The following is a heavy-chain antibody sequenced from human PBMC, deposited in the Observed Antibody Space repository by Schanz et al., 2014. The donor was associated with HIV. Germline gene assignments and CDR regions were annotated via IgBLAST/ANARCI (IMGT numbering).Heavy chain of an antibody. Sequence: EVQLVESGGGLVQPGGSLRLSCAASGFTFSTYWMMWVRQAPGKGLEWVANIKQDGSEKYYVDAVKGRFTISRDNAKNSVYLQMNSLRVEDTAVYYCARDDCSGGSCYSNYYYGMDVWGQGTTVTVSS. CDR1: GFTFSTYW. D-gene: IGHD2-15*01. V-gene: IGHV3-7*01. CDR2: IKQDGSEK. J-gene: IGHJ6*02. CDR3: ARDDCSGGSCYSNYYYGMDV.